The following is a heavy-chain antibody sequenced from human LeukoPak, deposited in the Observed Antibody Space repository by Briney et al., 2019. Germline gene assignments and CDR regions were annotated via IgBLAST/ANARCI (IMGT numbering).Heavy chain of an antibody. CDR1: GGTFSSYA. D-gene: IGHD2-2*01. CDR2: IIPIFGTA. J-gene: IGHJ4*02. CDR3: ASQGYCSSTSCYARGGFDY. V-gene: IGHV1-69*01. Sequence: ASVKVSCKASGGTFSSYAISWVRQAPGQGLEWMGGIIPIFGTANYAQKFQGRVTITADESTSTAYMELSSLRSEDTAVYYCASQGYCSSTSCYARGGFDYWGQGTLVTVSS.